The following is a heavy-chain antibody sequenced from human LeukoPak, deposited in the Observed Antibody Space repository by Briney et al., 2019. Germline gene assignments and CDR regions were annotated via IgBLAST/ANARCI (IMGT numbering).Heavy chain of an antibody. J-gene: IGHJ4*02. D-gene: IGHD3-22*01. CDR2: IIPIFGTA. CDR1: GGTFSSYA. Sequence: SVKVSCKASGGTFSSYAISWVRQAPGQGLEWMGGIIPIFGTANYAQKFQGRVTITTDESTSTAYMELSSLRSEDTAVYYCAREPSGYYDSSGFPCWGQGTLVTVSS. V-gene: IGHV1-69*05. CDR3: AREPSGYYDSSGFPC.